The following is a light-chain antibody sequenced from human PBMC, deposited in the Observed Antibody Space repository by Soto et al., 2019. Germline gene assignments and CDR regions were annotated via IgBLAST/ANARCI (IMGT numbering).Light chain of an antibody. Sequence: QSVLTQPPSASGSLGQSVTISCTGTSADVGGYNFVSWYQQHPDKAPKLMIFEVSQRPSGVPDRFSGSKSGNTASLTVSELQAEDEADYYCASYAGSQNYVFGTGTKVTVL. V-gene: IGLV2-8*01. J-gene: IGLJ1*01. CDR3: ASYAGSQNYV. CDR1: SADVGGYNF. CDR2: EVS.